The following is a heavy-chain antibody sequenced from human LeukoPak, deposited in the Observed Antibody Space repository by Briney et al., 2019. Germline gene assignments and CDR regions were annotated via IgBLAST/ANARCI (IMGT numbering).Heavy chain of an antibody. D-gene: IGHD7-27*01. Sequence: SHTLSLTGTDSGGSISSVAYYWSSIRQPPGKGLEWIGYIYYSGSTYYNPSLKSRVTISVDTSKNQFSLKLSSVTAADTAVYYCARDWGTYFDYWGQGTLVTVSS. CDR1: GGSISSVAYY. CDR3: ARDWGTYFDY. V-gene: IGHV4-30-4*01. J-gene: IGHJ4*02. CDR2: IYYSGST.